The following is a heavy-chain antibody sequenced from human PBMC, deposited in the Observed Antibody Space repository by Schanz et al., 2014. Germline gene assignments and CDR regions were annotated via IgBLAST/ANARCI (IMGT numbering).Heavy chain of an antibody. D-gene: IGHD3-10*01. V-gene: IGHV1-24*01. Sequence: QVDLIQTGAEVGKPGASVKVSCKVSGYRVRDVSIHWVRAVPGRGLQWLGGFDLEQGQTINAHEFQGRVIMTEDTSTDTAYLELSSLTSDDTAVYYCTFPTGPFYGSGSCFNYWGPGTLVTVSS. CDR3: TFPTGPFYGSGSCFNY. CDR1: GYRVRDVS. J-gene: IGHJ4*02. CDR2: FDLEQGQT.